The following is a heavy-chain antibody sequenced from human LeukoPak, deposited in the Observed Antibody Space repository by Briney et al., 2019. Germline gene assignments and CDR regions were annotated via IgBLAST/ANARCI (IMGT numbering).Heavy chain of an antibody. Sequence: GGSLRLSCAASGFTFSSYSMNWVRQAPGKGLEWVSYISSSSSTIYYADSVKGRFTISRDNSKNTLYLQMNSLRAEDTAVYYCAKALRVVPAAMYFDYWGQGTLVTVSS. D-gene: IGHD2-2*01. J-gene: IGHJ4*02. CDR3: AKALRVVPAAMYFDY. V-gene: IGHV3-48*01. CDR2: ISSSSSTI. CDR1: GFTFSSYS.